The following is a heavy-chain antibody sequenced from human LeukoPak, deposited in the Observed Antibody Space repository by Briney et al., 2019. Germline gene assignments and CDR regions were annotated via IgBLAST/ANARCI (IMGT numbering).Heavy chain of an antibody. CDR1: GGSFSGYY. D-gene: IGHD6-19*01. CDR2: INHSGST. V-gene: IGHV4-34*01. CDR3: ARRSSGWYYFDY. J-gene: IGHJ4*02. Sequence: SETLSLTCAVYGGSFSGYYWSWIRQPPGKGLEWIGEINHSGSTNYNPSLKSRVTISVDTSKNQFSLKLSSVTAADTAVYYCARRSSGWYYFDYWGQGTLVTVSS.